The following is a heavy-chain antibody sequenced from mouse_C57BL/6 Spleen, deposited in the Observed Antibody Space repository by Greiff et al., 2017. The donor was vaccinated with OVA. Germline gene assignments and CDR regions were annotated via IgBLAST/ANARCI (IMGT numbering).Heavy chain of an antibody. CDR1: GYTFTSYW. CDR3: ASPQATLAMDY. CDR2: IYPGSGST. V-gene: IGHV1-55*01. J-gene: IGHJ4*01. Sequence: ESGAELVKPGASVKMSCKASGYTFTSYWITWVKQRPGHGLEWIGDIYPGSGSTNYNEKFKSKATLTVDTSSSTAYMQLSSLTSEDSAVYYCASPQATLAMDYWGQGTSVTVSS. D-gene: IGHD3-2*02.